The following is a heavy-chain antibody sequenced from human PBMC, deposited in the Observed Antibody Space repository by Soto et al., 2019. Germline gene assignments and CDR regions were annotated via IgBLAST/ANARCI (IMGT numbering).Heavy chain of an antibody. D-gene: IGHD3-10*01. CDR3: ARDELIRNSPVYFDY. J-gene: IGHJ4*02. Sequence: GGSLRLSCATSGFTLSNFAMNWVRQAPGKGLEWVSYISASSSYIQYADSMKGRFTISRDNAKKSLYLQMNSLRAEDTAVYYCARDELIRNSPVYFDYWGQGALVTVSS. CDR1: GFTLSNFA. V-gene: IGHV3-21*05. CDR2: ISASSSYI.